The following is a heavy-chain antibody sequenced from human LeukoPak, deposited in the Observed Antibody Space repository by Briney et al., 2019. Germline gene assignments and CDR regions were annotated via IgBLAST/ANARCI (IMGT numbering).Heavy chain of an antibody. CDR3: ARERRGWYYYFDY. Sequence: PSETLSLTCTVSGGSISSYYWSWIRQPPGKGLEWIGYIYYSGSTNYNPSLKSRVTISVDTSKNQFSLKLSSVTAADTAVYYCARERRGWYYYFDYWGQGTLVTVSS. D-gene: IGHD6-19*01. V-gene: IGHV4-59*01. CDR2: IYYSGST. J-gene: IGHJ4*02. CDR1: GGSISSYY.